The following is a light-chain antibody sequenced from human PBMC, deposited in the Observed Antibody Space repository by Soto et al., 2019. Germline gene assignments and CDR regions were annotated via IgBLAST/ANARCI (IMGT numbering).Light chain of an antibody. CDR1: QSVDSNY. J-gene: IGKJ2*01. V-gene: IGKV3-20*01. CDR3: QHYGSSTPGGVYT. CDR2: GAS. Sequence: IVLTQSPGTLSLSPGERATLSCRASQSVDSNYLAWYQQKPGQAPRRLIYGASDRATGIPDRFSGSGSGTDFTLTISRLEPEDFAVYYCQHYGSSTPGGVYTFGQGTKLEIK.